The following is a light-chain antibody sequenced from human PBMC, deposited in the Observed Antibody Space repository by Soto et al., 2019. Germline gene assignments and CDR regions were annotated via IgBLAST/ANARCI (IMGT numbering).Light chain of an antibody. Sequence: QSVLPQPASVSGSPGQSITVSCPGTSSQVGAYDYVSWYQHHPGKAPKLMIYDVSYRPSGVSNRFSGSKSGNTASLTISGLQAEDEADYYCSSYTSSSTSVFGTGTKGTV. V-gene: IGLV2-14*03. J-gene: IGLJ1*01. CDR2: DVS. CDR1: SSQVGAYDY. CDR3: SSYTSSSTSV.